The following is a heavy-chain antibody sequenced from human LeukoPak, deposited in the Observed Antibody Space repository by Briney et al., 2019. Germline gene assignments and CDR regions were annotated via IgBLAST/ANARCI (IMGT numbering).Heavy chain of an antibody. D-gene: IGHD1-14*01. CDR2: IHRSGSP. Sequence: SETLSLTCTVSLDSTTSNFWSWVRQPPGKSLEWIGEIHRSGSPNYNPSLLSRVTISIDRSRNQIVLELSSVTAADTAVYYCAREILGGFNPGAYWGQGTLVTVSS. J-gene: IGHJ4*02. CDR3: AREILGGFNPGAY. V-gene: IGHV4-4*02. CDR1: LDSTTSNFW.